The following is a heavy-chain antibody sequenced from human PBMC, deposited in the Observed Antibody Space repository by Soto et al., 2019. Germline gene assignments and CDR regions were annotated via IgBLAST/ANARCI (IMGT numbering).Heavy chain of an antibody. D-gene: IGHD5-12*01. CDR1: GFTFSSYA. CDR2: ISYDGSNK. Sequence: GGSLRLSCAASGFTFSSYAMHWVRQAPGKGLEWVAVISYDGSNKYYADSVKGRFTISRDNSKNTLYLQMNSLRAEDTAVYYCARASRDGYPGGMDVWGQGTTVTVSS. J-gene: IGHJ6*02. CDR3: ARASRDGYPGGMDV. V-gene: IGHV3-30-3*01.